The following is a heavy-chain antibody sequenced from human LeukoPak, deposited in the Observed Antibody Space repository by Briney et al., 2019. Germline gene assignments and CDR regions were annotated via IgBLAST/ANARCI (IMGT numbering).Heavy chain of an antibody. J-gene: IGHJ6*03. Sequence: GGSLRLSCAASGFTFSSYSMNWVRQAPGKGLEWVSSISSSSSYIYYADSVKGRFTISRDNSKNTLYLQMNSLRAEDTAVYYCARASATVTTDYYYMDVWGKGTTVTISS. CDR3: ARASATVTTDYYYMDV. CDR2: ISSSSSYI. CDR1: GFTFSSYS. D-gene: IGHD4-17*01. V-gene: IGHV3-21*04.